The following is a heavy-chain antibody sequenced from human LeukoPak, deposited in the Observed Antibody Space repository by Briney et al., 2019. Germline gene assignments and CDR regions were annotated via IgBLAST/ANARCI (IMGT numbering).Heavy chain of an antibody. V-gene: IGHV1-69*05. CDR2: IIPIFGTA. CDR1: GGTFSSYA. J-gene: IGHJ6*03. D-gene: IGHD3-3*01. CDR3: ARGILEWLLSHAYYYYYMDV. Sequence: GASVKVSCKASGGTFSSYAISWVRQAPGQGLEWMGGIIPIFGTANYAQKFQGRVTITTDESTSTAYMELSSLRSEDTAVYYCARGILEWLLSHAYYYYYMDVWGKGTTVTVSS.